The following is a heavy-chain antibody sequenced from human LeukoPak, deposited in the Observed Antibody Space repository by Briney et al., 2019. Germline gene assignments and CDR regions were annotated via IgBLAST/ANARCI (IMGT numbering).Heavy chain of an antibody. J-gene: IGHJ6*04. CDR3: ARDQSIAVALDVDV. D-gene: IGHD6-19*01. V-gene: IGHV3-30-3*01. CDR1: GFTFSSYA. CDR2: ISYDGSNK. Sequence: GGSLRLSCAASGFTFSSYAMHWVRQAPGKGLEWVAVISYDGSNKYYADSVKGRFTISRDNSKNTLYLQMNSLRAEDTAVYYCARDQSIAVALDVDVWGKGTTVTVSS.